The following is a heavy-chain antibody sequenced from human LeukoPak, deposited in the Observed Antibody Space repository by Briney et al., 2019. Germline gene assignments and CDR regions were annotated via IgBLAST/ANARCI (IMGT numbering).Heavy chain of an antibody. Sequence: GGSLRLSCAASGFTFSDYWMGWVRQAPGRGLEWVANIKQDGSEKYYGESVRGRITISRDNAKNSVYLQMNSLRAEDTAVYYCASRGDLLTGYYYFDCWGQGTLVTVSS. D-gene: IGHD3-9*01. V-gene: IGHV3-7*02. CDR1: GFTFSDYW. CDR3: ASRGDLLTGYYYFDC. CDR2: IKQDGSEK. J-gene: IGHJ4*02.